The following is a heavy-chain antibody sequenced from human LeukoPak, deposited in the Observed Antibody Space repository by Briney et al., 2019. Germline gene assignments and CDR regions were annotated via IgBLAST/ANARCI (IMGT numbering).Heavy chain of an antibody. CDR1: GFTFSSYA. Sequence: GRSLRLSCAASGFTFSSYAMHWVRQAPGKGLEWVAVISYDGSNKYYADSVKGRFTISRDNSKNTLYLQMNSLRVEDTAVYYCARTPTDIVVVPALPAYYFDYWGQGTLVTVSS. V-gene: IGHV3-30*01. CDR2: ISYDGSNK. J-gene: IGHJ4*02. D-gene: IGHD2-2*01. CDR3: ARTPTDIVVVPALPAYYFDY.